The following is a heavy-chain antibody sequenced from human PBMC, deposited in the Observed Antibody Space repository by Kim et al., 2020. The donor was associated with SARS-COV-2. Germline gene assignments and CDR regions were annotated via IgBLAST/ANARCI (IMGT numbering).Heavy chain of an antibody. CDR3: ASGPVSNFFDS. V-gene: IGHV5-51*01. CDR2: IYPNDFDT. D-gene: IGHD4-4*01. Sequence: GESLKISCKAPALSFADYWIGWVRQMPGKGLEWMGIIYPNDFDTRYSPSFQGHVTISADKSISTAYLHWSRLGPSDTATYFCASGPVSNFFDSWCRGTLV. J-gene: IGHJ4*02. CDR1: ALSFADYW.